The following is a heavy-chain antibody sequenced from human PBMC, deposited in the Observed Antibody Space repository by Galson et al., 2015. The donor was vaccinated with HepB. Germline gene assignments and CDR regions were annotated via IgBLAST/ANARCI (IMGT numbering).Heavy chain of an antibody. J-gene: IGHJ4*02. CDR1: GFTFRSYA. V-gene: IGHV3-30*04. D-gene: IGHD3-10*01. CDR3: ARDSYRGEGAFDRLLIDS. CDR2: ISNDGTKK. Sequence: SLRLSCAGSGFTFRSYALHWVRQGPGKGLEWVALISNDGTKKYYVDSVKGRFTISRDNSKNTVYLQMNSLRPEDTAVYEGARDSYRGEGAFDRLLIDSWGQGTQVSVSS.